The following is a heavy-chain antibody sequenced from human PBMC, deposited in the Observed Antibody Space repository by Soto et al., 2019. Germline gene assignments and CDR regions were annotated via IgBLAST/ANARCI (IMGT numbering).Heavy chain of an antibody. V-gene: IGHV5-51*01. D-gene: IGHD3-9*01. J-gene: IGHJ3*02. CDR1: W. CDR2: IYPGDSGT. CDR3: ATPRDYDILPGYYNTSFSAAFDI. Sequence: WIGWVRQMPGKVLEWMGIIYPGDSGTRYSPSFQGRVTISADKSISTAYLQWSSLKASDTAMYYCATPRDYDILPGYYNTSFSAAFDIWGQGTMVTVSS.